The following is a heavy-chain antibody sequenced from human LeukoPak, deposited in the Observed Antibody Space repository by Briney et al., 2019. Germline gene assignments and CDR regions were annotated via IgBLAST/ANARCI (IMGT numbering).Heavy chain of an antibody. V-gene: IGHV1-46*01. Sequence: GASVKVSCKASGYTLTSYHAHWVRQAPGQWLELMGIINCGDGYTNYAQKFQGRVSVTSDTSTSTIYMELSSLRAEDTAIYYCARDRGGSYSIDYWGQGTLVTVSS. CDR1: GYTLTSYH. J-gene: IGHJ4*02. D-gene: IGHD1-26*01. CDR3: ARDRGGSYSIDY. CDR2: INCGDGYT.